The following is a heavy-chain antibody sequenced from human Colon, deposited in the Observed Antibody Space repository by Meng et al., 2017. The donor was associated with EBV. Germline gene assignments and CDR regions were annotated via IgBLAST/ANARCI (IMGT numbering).Heavy chain of an antibody. V-gene: IGHV4-30-4*01. CDR2: IHHSGSA. CDR1: GGSMSSGNYY. D-gene: IGHD2-21*01. CDR3: ASFDHIPRRNYFDY. J-gene: IGHJ4*02. Sequence: LQESGPGLVEPSQTLSLTCTVAGGSMSSGNYYWSWIRKPPGKGLEWIGYIHHSGSAYYNPSLKSRVSISVDTSKNQFSLNLNSMTAADTAVYYCASFDHIPRRNYFDYWGQGTLFTVSS.